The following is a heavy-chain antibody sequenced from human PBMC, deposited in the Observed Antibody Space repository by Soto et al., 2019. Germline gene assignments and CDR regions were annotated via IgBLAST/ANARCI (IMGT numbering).Heavy chain of an antibody. CDR1: GFTVSSNY. J-gene: IGHJ6*02. Sequence: EVQLVESGGGLIQPGGSLRLSCAASGFTVSSNYMSWVRQAPGKGLEWVSVIYSGGSTYYADSVKGRFTISRDNSKNTLYLQMNSLRAEDTAVYYCARFFDGSYYYGMDVWGQGTTVTVSS. D-gene: IGHD5-12*01. V-gene: IGHV3-53*01. CDR2: IYSGGST. CDR3: ARFFDGSYYYGMDV.